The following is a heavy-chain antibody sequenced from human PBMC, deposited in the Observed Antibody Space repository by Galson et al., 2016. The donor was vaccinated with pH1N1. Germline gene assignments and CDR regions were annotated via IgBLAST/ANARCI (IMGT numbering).Heavy chain of an antibody. CDR3: ARGLAVAGTFYFDP. Sequence: TLSLTCSVSGGSISSGSYYWSWIRQPAEKGLEWIGYIYTSGSTSYNPSLKSRVTMSVDTSKNQFSLKLTSVTAADTAVYYCARGLAVAGTFYFDPWGQGTTVIVSS. J-gene: IGHJ4*03. V-gene: IGHV4-61*09. CDR1: GGSISSGSYY. CDR2: IYTSGST. D-gene: IGHD6-19*01.